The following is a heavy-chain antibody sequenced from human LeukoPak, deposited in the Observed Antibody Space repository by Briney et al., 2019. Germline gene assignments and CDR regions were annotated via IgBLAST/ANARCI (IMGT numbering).Heavy chain of an antibody. CDR2: FGTAGDT. J-gene: IGHJ3*02. CDR3: ARSRGYCSSTSCFGAFDI. Sequence: GGSLRLSCAASGFTFSSFQMHWVPQVKGKSLGWGPAFGTAGDTYYPGSVKGRFTISRENAKNSLYLQMNSLRAGDTAVYYCARSRGYCSSTSCFGAFDIWGQGTMVTVSS. V-gene: IGHV3-13*01. CDR1: GFTFSSFQ. D-gene: IGHD2-2*01.